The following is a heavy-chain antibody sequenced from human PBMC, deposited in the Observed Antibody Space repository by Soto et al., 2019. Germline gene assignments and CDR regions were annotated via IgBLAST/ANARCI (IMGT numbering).Heavy chain of an antibody. V-gene: IGHV3-23*01. CDR3: AQTYYDYVWGSYPSQF. CDR2: ISGSGGST. CDR1: GFTFSSYA. Sequence: LRLSCAASGFTFSSYAMSWVRQATGKGLEWVSAISGSGGSTYYADSVKGRFTISRDNSKNTLYLQMNSLRAEDTAVYYCAQTYYDYVWGSYPSQFWGQGTLVTVSS. D-gene: IGHD3-16*01. J-gene: IGHJ4*02.